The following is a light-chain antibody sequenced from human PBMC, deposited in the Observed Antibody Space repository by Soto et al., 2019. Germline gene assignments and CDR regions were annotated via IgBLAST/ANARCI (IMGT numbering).Light chain of an antibody. CDR3: MQVLQTPQT. V-gene: IGKV2-28*01. CDR2: LGS. CDR1: QSLLHSNGFNY. J-gene: IGKJ1*01. Sequence: DIVMTQSPLSLPVTPGEPASISCRSSQSLLHSNGFNYLDWYLQKPGQSPQLLIYLGSNRASGVPDRFSGSGSGTDFTLKISRVEADDVGVYYCMQVLQTPQTFGQGTRVEIK.